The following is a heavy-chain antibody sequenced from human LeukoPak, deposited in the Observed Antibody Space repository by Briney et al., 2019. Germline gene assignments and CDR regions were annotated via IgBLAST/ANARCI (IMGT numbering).Heavy chain of an antibody. J-gene: IGHJ3*02. V-gene: IGHV3-9*01. CDR3: AKDAYGGNSGYAFDI. Sequence: GGSLRLSCAASGFTFDAYAMHWVRQAPGKGLEWVSGISWNSGSIGYADSVKGRFTIARDNAKNSMYLQMNSLRAEDTALYYCAKDAYGGNSGYAFDIWGQGTMVTVSS. CDR1: GFTFDAYA. CDR2: ISWNSGSI. D-gene: IGHD4-23*01.